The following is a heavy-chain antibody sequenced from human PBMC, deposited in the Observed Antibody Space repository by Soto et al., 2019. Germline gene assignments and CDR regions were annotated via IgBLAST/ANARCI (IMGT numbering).Heavy chain of an antibody. CDR3: AHVYWAASGTRYYFDY. CDR1: GFSFSTSAVG. V-gene: IGHV2-5*02. J-gene: IGHJ4*02. CDR2: IYWDDDK. Sequence: QITLKESGPPLVKPTQTLTLTCTFSGFSFSTSAVGVGWIRQPPGKALEWLALIYWDDDKRYSPSLKSRLTITKDTPRNQVVVTMTNMDPVDTATYYCAHVYWAASGTRYYFDYWGQGTLVTVSS. D-gene: IGHD6-13*01.